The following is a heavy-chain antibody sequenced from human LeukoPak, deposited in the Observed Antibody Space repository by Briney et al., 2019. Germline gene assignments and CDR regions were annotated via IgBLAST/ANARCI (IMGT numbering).Heavy chain of an antibody. J-gene: IGHJ4*02. CDR3: AKDGPTYYDILTGYYNPDY. CDR2: IWYDGSHN. Sequence: GGSLRLSCAASGFTFSNYGMHWVRQPPGKGLEWVAAIWYDGSHNYYADSVKGRFTISRDNSKNTLYLQMNSLRAEDTAVYYCAKDGPTYYDILTGYYNPDYWGQGTLVTVSS. CDR1: GFTFSNYG. V-gene: IGHV3-33*06. D-gene: IGHD3-9*01.